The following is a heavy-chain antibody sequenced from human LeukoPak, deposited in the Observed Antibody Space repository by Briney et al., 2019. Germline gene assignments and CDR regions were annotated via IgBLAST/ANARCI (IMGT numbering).Heavy chain of an antibody. CDR3: ARYDSNLRYFDY. Sequence: SETLSLTCTVSGGSISSYYWSWIRQPPGKGLEWIGYIYYSGSTSYNPSLKSRVTISVDTSKNQFSLKLSSVTAADTAVYYCARYDSNLRYFDYWGQGTLVTVSS. V-gene: IGHV4-59*01. CDR1: GGSISSYY. J-gene: IGHJ4*02. D-gene: IGHD4-11*01. CDR2: IYYSGST.